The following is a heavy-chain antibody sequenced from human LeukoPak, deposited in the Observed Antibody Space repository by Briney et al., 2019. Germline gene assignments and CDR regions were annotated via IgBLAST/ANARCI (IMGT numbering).Heavy chain of an antibody. CDR3: AKGGQGYPLPYMDV. CDR2: ISGSGGST. V-gene: IGHV3-23*01. CDR1: GFTFSSYA. J-gene: IGHJ6*03. D-gene: IGHD2-2*01. Sequence: GGSLRLSCAASGFTFSSYAMSWVRQAPGKGLEWVSVISGSGGSTYYADSVKGRFTISRDNSKNTLYLQMNSLRAEDTAVYYCAKGGQGYPLPYMDVWGKGTTVTVSS.